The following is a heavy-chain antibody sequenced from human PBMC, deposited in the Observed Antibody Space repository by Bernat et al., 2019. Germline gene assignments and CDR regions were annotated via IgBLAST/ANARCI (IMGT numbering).Heavy chain of an antibody. Sequence: QLQLQESGPGLVKPSETLSLTCTVSGGSISNKYWSWIRQPPGKGLEWIGYIYDRGSTNYNPSLKSRVTISVDTSKNQFSLKLSSVTAADTAVYYCARKAGQVGPFPLDYWGQGTLVTVSS. D-gene: IGHD1-26*01. CDR3: ARKAGQVGPFPLDY. J-gene: IGHJ4*02. CDR2: IYDRGST. V-gene: IGHV4-59*08. CDR1: GGSISNKY.